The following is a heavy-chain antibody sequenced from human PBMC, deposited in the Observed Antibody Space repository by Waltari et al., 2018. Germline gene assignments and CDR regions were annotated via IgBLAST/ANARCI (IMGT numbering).Heavy chain of an antibody. D-gene: IGHD2-2*01. J-gene: IGHJ4*02. CDR2: SRARAGTT. CDR1: GFTFTNHS. CDR3: AREDCSSISCTGFDY. Sequence: DVQLWESGGGLVQPGGSLRLSCAASGFTFTNHSLSWVRQAPGKGRRGVSGSRARAGTTSYADSVKGRFTISRDNSKNTLYLQRNSLRADDTAVYYCAREDCSSISCTGFDYWGQGTLVTVSS. V-gene: IGHV3-23*01.